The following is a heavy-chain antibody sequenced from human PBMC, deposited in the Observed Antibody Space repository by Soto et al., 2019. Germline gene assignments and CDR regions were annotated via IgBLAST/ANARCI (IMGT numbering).Heavy chain of an antibody. CDR3: ARDINWNYDY. V-gene: IGHV1-3*01. Sequence: ASVKVSCKASGFTFTSYALQWVRQAPGQGLEWMGWINAGNGNTKYSQKFQGRVAITRDTSSTTVYMELSSLTSEDTAVYYCARDINWNYDYWGQGTLVTVSS. CDR1: GFTFTSYA. CDR2: INAGNGNT. J-gene: IGHJ4*02. D-gene: IGHD1-7*01.